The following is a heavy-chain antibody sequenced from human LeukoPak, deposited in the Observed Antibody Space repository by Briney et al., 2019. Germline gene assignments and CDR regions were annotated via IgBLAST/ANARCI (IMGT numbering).Heavy chain of an antibody. CDR3: ARDGEYSYGYGFDY. V-gene: IGHV3-66*01. CDR1: GFSVNNLY. D-gene: IGHD5-18*01. Sequence: GGSLRLSCAASGFSVNNLYMSWVRQAPGKGLEWVSVIYSGDRTYYADSVKGRFTISRDTSKNTVYLQMNSLRPEETAVYYCARDGEYSYGYGFDYWGQGTLVTVSA. CDR2: IYSGDRT. J-gene: IGHJ4*02.